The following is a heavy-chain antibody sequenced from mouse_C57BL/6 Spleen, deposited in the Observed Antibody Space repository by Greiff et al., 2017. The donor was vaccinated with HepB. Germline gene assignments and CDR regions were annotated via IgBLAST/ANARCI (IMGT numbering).Heavy chain of an antibody. CDR3: AREGITPYAMDY. CDR1: GYTFTSYW. CDR2: IDPSDSET. Sequence: QVQLQQPGAELVRPGSSVKLSCKASGYTFTSYWMHWVKQRPIQGLEWIGNIDPSDSETHYNQKFKDKATLTVDKSSSTAYMQLSSLTSEDSAVYYCAREGITPYAMDYWGQGTSVTVSS. D-gene: IGHD1-2*01. V-gene: IGHV1-52*01. J-gene: IGHJ4*01.